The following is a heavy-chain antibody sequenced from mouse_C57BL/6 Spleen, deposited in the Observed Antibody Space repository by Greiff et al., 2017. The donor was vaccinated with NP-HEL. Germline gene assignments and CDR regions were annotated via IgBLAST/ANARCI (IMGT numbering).Heavy chain of an antibody. CDR2: IYPGSGST. J-gene: IGHJ1*03. Sequence: QVQLQQPGAELVKPGASVKMSCKASGYTFTSYWITWVKQRPGQGLEWIGDIYPGSGSTNYNEKFKSKATLTVDTSSSTAYMQLSSLTSEDSAVYYCARGDYYYGSRNWYFDVWGTGTTVTVSS. CDR3: ARGDYYYGSRNWYFDV. CDR1: GYTFTSYW. V-gene: IGHV1-55*01. D-gene: IGHD1-1*01.